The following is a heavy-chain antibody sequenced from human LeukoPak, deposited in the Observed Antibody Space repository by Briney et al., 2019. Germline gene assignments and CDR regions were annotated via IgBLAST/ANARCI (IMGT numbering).Heavy chain of an antibody. V-gene: IGHV3-9*01. CDR2: ISWNSGSI. CDR1: GFTFDDYA. Sequence: QSGRSLRLSCAASGFTFDDYAMHWVRQAPGKGLEWVSGISWNSGSIGYADSVKGRFTISRDNAKNSLYLQMNSLRAEDTALYYCAKDSYGDYSYYFDYWGQGTLVTVSS. J-gene: IGHJ4*02. CDR3: AKDSYGDYSYYFDY. D-gene: IGHD4-17*01.